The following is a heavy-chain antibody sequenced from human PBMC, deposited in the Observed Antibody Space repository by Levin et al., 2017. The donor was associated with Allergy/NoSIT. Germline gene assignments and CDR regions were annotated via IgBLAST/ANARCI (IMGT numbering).Heavy chain of an antibody. Sequence: SGPTLVKPTQTLTLTCTFSGLSLTTSGVAVGWIRQPPGKALEWLGIIYWDDEKRHSPSLKSRLTITKDTSKNQVVLTMTNMDPVDTATYYCAVNYFRGTYFTEYFQHWGQGTLVTVSS. CDR3: AVNYFRGTYFTEYFQH. CDR1: GLSLTTSGVA. D-gene: IGHD1-26*01. CDR2: IYWDDEK. V-gene: IGHV2-5*02. J-gene: IGHJ1*01.